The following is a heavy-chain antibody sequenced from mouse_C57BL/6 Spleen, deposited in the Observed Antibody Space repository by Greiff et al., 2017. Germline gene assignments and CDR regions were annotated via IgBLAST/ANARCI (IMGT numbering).Heavy chain of an antibody. J-gene: IGHJ4*01. CDR1: GYTFTSYW. V-gene: IGHV1-50*01. CDR2: IDPSDSYT. Sequence: QVQLQQPGAELVKPGASVKLSCKASGYTFTSYWMQWVKQRPGQGLEWIGEIDPSDSYTNYNHKFKGKATLTVDTSSITAYMQLSSLTSENSAVYYGARSEPYYYSMDYWGQGTSVTVSS. CDR3: ARSEPYYYSMDY.